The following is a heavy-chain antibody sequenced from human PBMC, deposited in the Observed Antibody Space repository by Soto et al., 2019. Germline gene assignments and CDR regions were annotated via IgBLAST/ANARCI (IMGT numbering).Heavy chain of an antibody. J-gene: IGHJ4*02. CDR2: ISYSGST. CDR1: GGSISSGGYY. CDR3: AREVRGEYSSGYYFPAYFDY. V-gene: IGHV4-31*03. Sequence: QVQLQESGPGLVKPSQTLSLTCTVSGGSISSGGYYCSWIRQQPGKGLEWIGYISYSGSTYYNPSLKNRVTISVETSKNQFSLKLSSVTAADTAVHYCAREVRGEYSSGYYFPAYFDYWGQGTLVTVSS. D-gene: IGHD3-22*01.